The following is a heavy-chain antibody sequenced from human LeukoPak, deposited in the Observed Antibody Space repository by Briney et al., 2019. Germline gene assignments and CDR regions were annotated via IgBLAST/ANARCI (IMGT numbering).Heavy chain of an antibody. CDR3: ARCKTEAAGTSVYYYGMDV. Sequence: NTSGTLSLTCTVSGGSISSYYWSWIRQPPGKGLEWIGYIYYSGSTNYNPSLKSRVTISVDTSKNPFSLKLSSVTAADTAVYYCARCKTEAAGTSVYYYGMDVWGQGTTVTVSS. J-gene: IGHJ6*02. CDR1: GGSISSYY. V-gene: IGHV4-59*08. CDR2: IYYSGST. D-gene: IGHD6-13*01.